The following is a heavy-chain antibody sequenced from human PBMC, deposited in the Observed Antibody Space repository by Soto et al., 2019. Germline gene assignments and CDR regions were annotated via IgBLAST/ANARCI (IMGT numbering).Heavy chain of an antibody. CDR2: ISYDGDRK. Sequence: GSLRLSCAASGFTFNSYGMHWVRQAPGKGLEWVAVISYDGDRKYYADSVKGRFTISRDNSKNTLYLQMHGLRAEDTAVYYCAKDALLWRNAHYFDFWGHGTLVTVSS. J-gene: IGHJ4*01. D-gene: IGHD3-10*01. CDR1: GFTFNSYG. V-gene: IGHV3-30*18. CDR3: AKDALLWRNAHYFDF.